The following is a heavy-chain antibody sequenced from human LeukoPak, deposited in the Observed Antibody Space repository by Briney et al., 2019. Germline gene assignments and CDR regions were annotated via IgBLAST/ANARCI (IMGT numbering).Heavy chain of an antibody. CDR3: ARVRDGYNSAYDALDI. D-gene: IGHD5-24*01. CDR1: GYTFTGYY. Sequence: ASVKVSCKASGYTFTGYYMHWVRQAPGQGLEWMGWINPNSGGTNYAQKFQGRVTMTRDTSISTAYMELSRLRSDDTAVYYCARVRDGYNSAYDALDIWGQGTMVTVSS. V-gene: IGHV1-2*02. CDR2: INPNSGGT. J-gene: IGHJ3*02.